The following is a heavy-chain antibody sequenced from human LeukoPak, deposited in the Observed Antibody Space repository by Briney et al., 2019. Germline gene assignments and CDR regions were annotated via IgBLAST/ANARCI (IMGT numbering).Heavy chain of an antibody. J-gene: IGHJ4*02. CDR1: GYTFTGYY. CDR2: IYPNSGAT. Sequence: ASVKVSCKASGYTFTGYYMHWVRQAPGQGLEWMGWIYPNSGATKYAQKFQGRVTMTRDTSISTAYMELSGLRSDDTAVYYCGTLLSNGPFDYWGQGSLVTVYS. CDR3: GTLLSNGPFDY. V-gene: IGHV1-2*02.